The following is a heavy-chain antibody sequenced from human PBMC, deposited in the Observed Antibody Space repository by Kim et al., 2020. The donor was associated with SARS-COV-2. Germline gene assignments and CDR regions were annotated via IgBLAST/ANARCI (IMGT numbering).Heavy chain of an antibody. CDR2: ST. J-gene: IGHJ4*02. V-gene: IGHV3-23*01. CDR3: ASGRGSPFDY. D-gene: IGHD3-10*01. Sequence: STYYADSVKGRFTISRDNSKNTLYLQMNSLRAEDTAVYYCASGRGSPFDYWGQGTLVTVSS.